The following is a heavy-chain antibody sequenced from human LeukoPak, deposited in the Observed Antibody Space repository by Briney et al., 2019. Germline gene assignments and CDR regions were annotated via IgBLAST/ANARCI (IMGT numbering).Heavy chain of an antibody. CDR1: GGSFSGYY. Sequence: SETLSLTCAVYGGSFSGYYWSWIRQPPRKGLEWIGEINHSGSTNYNPSLKSRVTISVDTSKNQFSLKLSSVTAADTAVYYCAGAPYDSSGSWGQGTLVTVSS. CDR3: AGAPYDSSGS. J-gene: IGHJ5*02. D-gene: IGHD3-22*01. CDR2: INHSGST. V-gene: IGHV4-34*01.